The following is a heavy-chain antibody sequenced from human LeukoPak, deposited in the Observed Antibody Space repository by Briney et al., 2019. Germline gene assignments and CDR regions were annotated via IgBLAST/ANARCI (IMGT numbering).Heavy chain of an antibody. V-gene: IGHV3-74*01. J-gene: IGHJ4*02. D-gene: IGHD3-3*02. Sequence: GGSLRLSCAAAGFTFRSYWMHWVRQTPGKGLVWVSHINNDGSDTSYADSVKGRFTITRDNAKNTLFLQMNSLRAEDTAVYYCARDGILGSHDCWGQGTLVTVSS. CDR1: GFTFRSYW. CDR3: ARDGILGSHDC. CDR2: INNDGSDT.